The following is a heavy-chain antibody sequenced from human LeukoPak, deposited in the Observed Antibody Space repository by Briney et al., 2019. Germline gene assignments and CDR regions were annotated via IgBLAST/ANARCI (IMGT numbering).Heavy chain of an antibody. V-gene: IGHV1-18*01. Sequence: ASVKVSCKASGYTFSGYGFSWVRQAPGQGLEWMGWISAYNGNTEYAQIYQGRVTMTTDASTSTAYMELRSLRSDDTAVYYCARAGGDYGDYSLWLGYWGQGTLVTVSS. J-gene: IGHJ4*02. D-gene: IGHD4-17*01. CDR2: ISAYNGNT. CDR1: GYTFSGYG. CDR3: ARAGGDYGDYSLWLGY.